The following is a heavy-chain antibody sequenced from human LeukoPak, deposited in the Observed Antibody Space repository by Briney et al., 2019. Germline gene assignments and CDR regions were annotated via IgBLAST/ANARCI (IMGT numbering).Heavy chain of an antibody. CDR3: AEDSSGYSMDV. CDR2: IYHSGST. D-gene: IGHD3-22*01. CDR1: GYSISSGYY. J-gene: IGHJ6*04. Sequence: SETLSLTCTVSGYSISSGYYWGWIRQPPGKGLEWIGSIYHSGSTYYNPSLKSRVTISVDTSKNQFSLKLSSVTAADTAVYYCAEDSSGYSMDVWGKGTTVTVSS. V-gene: IGHV4-38-2*02.